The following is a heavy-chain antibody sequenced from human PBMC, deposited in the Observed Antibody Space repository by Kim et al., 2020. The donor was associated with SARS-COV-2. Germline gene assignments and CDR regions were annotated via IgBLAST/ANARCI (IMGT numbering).Heavy chain of an antibody. CDR1: GGTFSSYA. CDR3: ARDQITMVRGVITNTKFDY. J-gene: IGHJ4*02. Sequence: SVKVSCKASGGTFSSYAISWVRQAPGQGLEWMGGIIPIFGTANYAQKFQGRVTITADESTSTAYMELSSLRSEDTAVYYCARDQITMVRGVITNTKFDYWGQGTLVTVSS. D-gene: IGHD3-10*01. V-gene: IGHV1-69*13. CDR2: IIPIFGTA.